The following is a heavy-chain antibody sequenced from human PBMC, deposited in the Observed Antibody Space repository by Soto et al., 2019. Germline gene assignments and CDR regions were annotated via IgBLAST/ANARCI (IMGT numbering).Heavy chain of an antibody. Sequence: WGSLILTFAAYGLTFSRYSMTWVRQAPGTGLEWVSSISSSSSYIYYADSVKGRFTISRDNAKNSLYLQMNSLRAEDTAVYYCARDWYYDSSGYRYLGQGCLVTVSS. J-gene: IGHJ4*02. CDR1: GLTFSRYS. V-gene: IGHV3-21*01. CDR2: ISSSSSYI. D-gene: IGHD3-22*01. CDR3: ARDWYYDSSGYRY.